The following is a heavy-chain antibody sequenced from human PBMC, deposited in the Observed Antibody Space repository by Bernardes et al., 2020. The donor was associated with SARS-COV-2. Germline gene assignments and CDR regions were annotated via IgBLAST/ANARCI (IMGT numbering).Heavy chain of an antibody. J-gene: IGHJ6*02. CDR3: AREGVVPADEDYYYGMDV. D-gene: IGHD2-2*01. Sequence: GGSLRLSRAASGFTFSSYGMHWVRQAPGKGLEWVAVIWYDGSNKYYADSVKGRFTISRDNSKNTLYLQMNSLRAEDTAVYYCAREGVVPADEDYYYGMDVWGQGTTVTVSS. V-gene: IGHV3-33*01. CDR2: IWYDGSNK. CDR1: GFTFSSYG.